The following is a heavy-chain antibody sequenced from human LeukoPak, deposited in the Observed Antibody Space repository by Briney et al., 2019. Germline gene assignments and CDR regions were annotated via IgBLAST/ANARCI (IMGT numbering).Heavy chain of an antibody. CDR2: ITSG. CDR3: AKDYSESRVADVFFEY. CDR1: GLTFSDYA. V-gene: IGHV3-23*01. J-gene: IGHJ4*02. D-gene: IGHD2-15*01. Sequence: GGSLRLSCAASGLTFSDYAMSWFRQAPGKGLEWVSGITSGFKGRFTISRDNSKNTFHLQLNSLRAEDTAVYYCAKDYSESRVADVFFEYWGQGTLVTVSS.